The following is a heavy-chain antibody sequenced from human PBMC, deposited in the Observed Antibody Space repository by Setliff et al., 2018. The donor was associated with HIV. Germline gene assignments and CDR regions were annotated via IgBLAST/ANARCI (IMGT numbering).Heavy chain of an antibody. V-gene: IGHV3-49*03. CDR2: IRSKAYGGTT. J-gene: IGHJ4*02. Sequence: PGGSLRLSCTASGFTFGDYAMTWFRQAPGKGLEWVGFIRSKAYGGTTEYAASAKGRFTISRDDSKSIAYLQMNSLKAEDTAIYYCTRDRVATTSLLYYFADWGQGILVTVSS. CDR3: TRDRVATTSLLYYFAD. CDR1: GFTFGDYA. D-gene: IGHD5-12*01.